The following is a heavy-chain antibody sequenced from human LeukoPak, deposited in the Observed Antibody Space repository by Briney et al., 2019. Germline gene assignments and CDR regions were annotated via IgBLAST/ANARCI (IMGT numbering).Heavy chain of an antibody. CDR3: AKEWGYYGSGTSYFDQ. CDR1: AFTFSNYA. V-gene: IGHV3-23*01. J-gene: IGHJ4*02. D-gene: IGHD3-10*01. CDR2: ISSGTGGRT. Sequence: GGSLRLSCAASAFTFSNYAMSWVRQAPGKGLEWVSAISSGTGGRTYYADSVKGRFTISRDNSKNTLFVQMNNLRADDTAVYYCAKEWGYYGSGTSYFDQWGQGTVVTVSS.